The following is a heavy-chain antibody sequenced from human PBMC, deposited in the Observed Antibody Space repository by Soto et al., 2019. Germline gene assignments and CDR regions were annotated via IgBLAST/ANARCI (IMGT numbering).Heavy chain of an antibody. J-gene: IGHJ4*02. CDR3: ATDRASSIAGDHPV. V-gene: IGHV3-23*01. Sequence: EVQLLESGGGLVQPGGSLRLSCAASGLTFNNYAMSWVRQAPGKGLEWVSFISGSGNSTSYADSVKGRFTLSRDNSKNTMYMQMNNLRAEDTAVYYCATDRASSIAGDHPVWGQGTLVTVSS. D-gene: IGHD1-26*01. CDR1: GLTFNNYA. CDR2: ISGSGNST.